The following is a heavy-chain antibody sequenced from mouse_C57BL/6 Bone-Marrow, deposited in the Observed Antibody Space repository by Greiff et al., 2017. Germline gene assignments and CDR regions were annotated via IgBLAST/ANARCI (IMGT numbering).Heavy chain of an antibody. J-gene: IGHJ4*01. D-gene: IGHD2-5*01. V-gene: IGHV14-4*01. Sequence: EVMLVESGAELVRPGASVKLSCTASGFNIKDDYMHWVKQRPEQGLEWIGWIDPENGDTEYASKFQGKATITADTSSNTAYLQLSSLTSEDTAVYYCTTPYYYSNCLRGAMDYWGQGTSVTVSS. CDR1: GFNIKDDY. CDR2: IDPENGDT. CDR3: TTPYYYSNCLRGAMDY.